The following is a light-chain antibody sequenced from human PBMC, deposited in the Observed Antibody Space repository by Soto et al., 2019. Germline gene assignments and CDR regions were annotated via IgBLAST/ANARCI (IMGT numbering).Light chain of an antibody. CDR3: QQYNSYWT. Sequence: DIQMTQSPSILSASMGDRVTITCRASQSISSWLAWYQQKPGKAPNLLIHKASHLESGVPSRFSGSGSGTEFTLTITSLQPDDFATYYCQQYNSYWTFGQGTKVDIK. CDR2: KAS. J-gene: IGKJ1*01. V-gene: IGKV1-5*03. CDR1: QSISSW.